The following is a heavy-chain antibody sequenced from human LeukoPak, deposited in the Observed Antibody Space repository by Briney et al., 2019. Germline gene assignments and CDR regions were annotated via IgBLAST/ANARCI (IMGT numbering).Heavy chain of an antibody. CDR2: ISGSGGST. Sequence: PGGSLRLSCAASGFTVSRNYMSWVRQAPGKGLEWVSAISGSGGSTYYADSVKGRFTISRDNSKNTLYLQMNSLRAEDTAVYYCAKEVVVATFDYWGQGTLVTVSS. CDR1: GFTVSRNY. CDR3: AKEVVVATFDY. J-gene: IGHJ4*02. D-gene: IGHD2-15*01. V-gene: IGHV3-23*01.